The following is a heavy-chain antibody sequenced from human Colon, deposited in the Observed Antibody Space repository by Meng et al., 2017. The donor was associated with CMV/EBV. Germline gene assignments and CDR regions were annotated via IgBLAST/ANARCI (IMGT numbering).Heavy chain of an antibody. CDR1: GFTFSSYS. CDR3: ARDPLRYDSPLNYFDY. J-gene: IGHJ4*02. V-gene: IGHV3-21*01. CDR2: ISSSSSYI. D-gene: IGHD3-22*01. Sequence: GESLKISCAASGFTFSSYSMNWVRQAPGKGLEWVSSISSSSSYIYYVDSVKGRFTISRDNAKNSLYLQMNSLRAEDTAVYYCARDPLRYDSPLNYFDYWGQGTLVTVSS.